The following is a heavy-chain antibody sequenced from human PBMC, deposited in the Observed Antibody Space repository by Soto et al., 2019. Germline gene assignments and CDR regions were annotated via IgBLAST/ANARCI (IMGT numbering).Heavy chain of an antibody. Sequence: ASVKVSCKASGYTFTSYGISWVRQAPGQGLEWMGWISAYNGNTNYAQKLQGRVTMTTDTSTSTAYIELRSLRSDDTAAYYCTRGLGGTRKNYYFDYWGQGTLVTVSS. J-gene: IGHJ4*02. CDR1: GYTFTSYG. D-gene: IGHD3-16*01. V-gene: IGHV1-18*01. CDR2: ISAYNGNT. CDR3: TRGLGGTRKNYYFDY.